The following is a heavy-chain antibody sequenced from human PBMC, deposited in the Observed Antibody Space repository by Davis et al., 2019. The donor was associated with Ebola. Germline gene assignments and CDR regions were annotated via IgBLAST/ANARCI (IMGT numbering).Heavy chain of an antibody. CDR1: GFTFSTYA. V-gene: IGHV3-23*01. CDR3: ARAPAGRWQWPGTACDY. Sequence: PGGSLRLSCAASGFTFSTYAMTWVRQAPGKGLEWVSRISGSGGDPHYADSVKGRFTISRDNSKNTLYLQLNSLRPEDTALYYCARAPAGRWQWPGTACDYWGQGTLVTVSS. J-gene: IGHJ4*02. D-gene: IGHD6-19*01. CDR2: ISGSGGDP.